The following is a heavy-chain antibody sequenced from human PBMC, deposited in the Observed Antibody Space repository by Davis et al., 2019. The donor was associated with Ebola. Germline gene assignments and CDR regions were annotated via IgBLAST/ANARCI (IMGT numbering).Heavy chain of an antibody. J-gene: IGHJ4*02. D-gene: IGHD1-26*01. Sequence: GESLKISCAASGFTFSTYSMNWVCQAPGKGLEWVSYMSSSSSTIYYADSVKVRFTISRDNAKNSLYLQMNSLRDEDTAVYYCARGGSSTWTNFEYWGQGTLVTVSP. CDR3: ARGGSSTWTNFEY. V-gene: IGHV3-48*02. CDR1: GFTFSTYS. CDR2: MSSSSSTI.